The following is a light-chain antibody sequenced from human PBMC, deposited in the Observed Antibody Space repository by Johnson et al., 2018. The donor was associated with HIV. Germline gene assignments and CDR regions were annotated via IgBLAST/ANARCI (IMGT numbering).Light chain of an antibody. CDR1: SSNIENNY. J-gene: IGLJ1*01. V-gene: IGLV1-51*01. CDR3: GTWDKSLNTGAV. CDR2: DNN. Sequence: QSVLTQPPSVSAAPGQKVTISCSGSSSNIENNYLSWYQQLPHTAPRLLISDNNKRPSGIPDRFSGSKSGTSATLGIAGLQTGDEADYYCGTWDKSLNTGAVFGTGTKVTVL.